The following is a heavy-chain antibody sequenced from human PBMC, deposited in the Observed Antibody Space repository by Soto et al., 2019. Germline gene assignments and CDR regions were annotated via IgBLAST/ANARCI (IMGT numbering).Heavy chain of an antibody. CDR3: ARRYSSAFDI. J-gene: IGHJ3*02. CDR1: GGSISSYY. D-gene: IGHD6-13*01. V-gene: IGHV4-59*08. CDR2: IFYSGST. Sequence: SETLSLTCTVSGGSISSYYWSWIRQPPGKGLEWIGYIFYSGSTNYNPSLKSRVTISVDTSKNQFSLKLSSVTAADTAVYYCARRYSSAFDIWGQGTMVTVSS.